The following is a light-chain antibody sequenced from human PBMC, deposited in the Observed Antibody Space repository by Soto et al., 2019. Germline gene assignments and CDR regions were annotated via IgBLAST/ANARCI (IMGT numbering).Light chain of an antibody. Sequence: QSALTQPASVSGSPGQSITISCTGTSSXVXGYNYVSWYQQHPGKAPKLMIYDVSNRPSGVSNRFSGSKSGNTASLTISGLQAEDEADYYCSSYTSSSSYVFGTGTKLTVL. CDR3: SSYTSSSSYV. J-gene: IGLJ1*01. CDR2: DVS. V-gene: IGLV2-14*01. CDR1: SSXVXGYNY.